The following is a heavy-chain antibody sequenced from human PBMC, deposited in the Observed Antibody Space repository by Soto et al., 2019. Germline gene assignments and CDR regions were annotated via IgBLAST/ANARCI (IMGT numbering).Heavy chain of an antibody. D-gene: IGHD6-6*01. J-gene: IGHJ4*02. V-gene: IGHV3-74*01. Sequence: EVQLVESGGGLVQPGGSLRLSCAASGFSLSDYWMHWVRQAPGKGLVWVSRINSDGTSTTYADSVKGRFTISRDIXXXXXXXXXXXXXXXXXXXXXXVAARPDFDSWGQGTLVAVSS. CDR2: INSDGTST. CDR1: GFSLSDYW. CDR3: VAARPDFDS.